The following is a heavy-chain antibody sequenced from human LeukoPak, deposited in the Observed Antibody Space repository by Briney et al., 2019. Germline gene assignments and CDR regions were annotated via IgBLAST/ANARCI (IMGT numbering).Heavy chain of an antibody. CDR3: ARERRDGYNFGGLLPH. D-gene: IGHD5-24*01. CDR2: IYYSGST. CDR1: GGSISSYY. V-gene: IGHV4-59*01. Sequence: SETLSLTCTVSGGSISSYYWSWIRQPPEKGLEWIGYIYYSGSTNYNPSLKSRVTISVDTSKNQFSLKLSSVTAADTAVYYCARERRDGYNFGGLLPHWGQGTLVTVSS. J-gene: IGHJ4*02.